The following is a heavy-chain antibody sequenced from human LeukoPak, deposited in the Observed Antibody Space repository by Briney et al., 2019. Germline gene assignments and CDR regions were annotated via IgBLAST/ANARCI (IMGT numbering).Heavy chain of an antibody. J-gene: IGHJ4*02. CDR3: ARGPHSYTSRNFDKPSDH. Sequence: QTGGSLRLSCRGSGFIYGNYWMTWVRQAPGKGLEWVANVKQDGRERHYVDSVEGRFTISRDNTQNSVYLQMNDVRVEDTALYYCARGPHSYTSRNFDKPSDHWGQGTLVIVSS. D-gene: IGHD3-9*01. V-gene: IGHV3-7*04. CDR2: VKQDGRER. CDR1: GFIYGNYW.